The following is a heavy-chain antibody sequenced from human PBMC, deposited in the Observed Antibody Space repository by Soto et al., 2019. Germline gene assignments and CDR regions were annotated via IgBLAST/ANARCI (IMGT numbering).Heavy chain of an antibody. CDR2: ISGSGGST. CDR3: AKDPGECSGGSCYSLSSYYFDY. Sequence: PGGSLRLSCAASGFTFSSYAMSWVRQAPGKGLEWVSAISGSGGSTYYADSVKGRFTISRDNSKNTLYLQMNSLRAEDTAVYYCAKDPGECSGGSCYSLSSYYFDYWGQGTLVTVSS. J-gene: IGHJ4*02. V-gene: IGHV3-23*01. D-gene: IGHD2-15*01. CDR1: GFTFSSYA.